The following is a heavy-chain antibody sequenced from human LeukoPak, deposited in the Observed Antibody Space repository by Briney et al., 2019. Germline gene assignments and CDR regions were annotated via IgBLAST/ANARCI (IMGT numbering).Heavy chain of an antibody. V-gene: IGHV4-39*07. J-gene: IGHJ4*02. Sequence: SETLSLTCTVSGGSVSSSTYYWGWIRQPPGKELEWIGTIYYSGSTYYNPSLKSRVTISVDKSKNQFSLKLSSVTAADTAVYYCARVRYCSGGSCYSMLDWGQGTLVTVSS. CDR3: ARVRYCSGGSCYSMLD. D-gene: IGHD2-15*01. CDR2: IYYSGST. CDR1: GGSVSSSTYY.